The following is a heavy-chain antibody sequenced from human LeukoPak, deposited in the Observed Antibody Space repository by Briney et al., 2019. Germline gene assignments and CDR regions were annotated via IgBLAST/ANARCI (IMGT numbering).Heavy chain of an antibody. CDR3: AKPSGTTDY. J-gene: IGHJ4*02. CDR1: GFTFSTYG. Sequence: GGSLRLSCAASGFTFSTYGMHWVRQVPGKGLDWVTIISYDGSNKYYADSVKGRFTISRDNSKNTLYLQMNSLRAEDTAVYYCAKPSGTTDYWGQGTLVTVSS. CDR2: ISYDGSNK. D-gene: IGHD1-1*01. V-gene: IGHV3-30*18.